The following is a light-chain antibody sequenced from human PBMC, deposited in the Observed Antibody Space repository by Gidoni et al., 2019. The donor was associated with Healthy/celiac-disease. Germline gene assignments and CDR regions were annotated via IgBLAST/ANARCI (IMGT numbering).Light chain of an antibody. V-gene: IGKV1-8*01. J-gene: IGKJ2*01. CDR2: AAS. CDR1: QGISSY. CDR3: QQYYSYPYT. Sequence: AIRMTQSPSSFSASTGDRVTITCRASQGISSYLAWYQQKPGKATKLLIYAASTLQSGVPSRFSGSGSGTDFTLTISCLESEDFATYYCQQYYSYPYTFXQXTKLEIK.